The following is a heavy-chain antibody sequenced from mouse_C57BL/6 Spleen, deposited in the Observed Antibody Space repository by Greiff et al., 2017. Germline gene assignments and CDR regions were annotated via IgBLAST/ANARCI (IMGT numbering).Heavy chain of an antibody. V-gene: IGHV1-82*01. J-gene: IGHJ4*01. CDR1: GYAFSSSW. D-gene: IGHD1-1*01. Sequence: QVQLQQSGPELVKPGASVKISCKASGYAFSSSWMNWVKQRPGKGLEWIGRIYPGDGATNYNGKFKGKATLTADKSSSTAYMQLSSLTSEDSAVYFCARWDYGSRYYYAMDYWGQGTSVTVSS. CDR2: IYPGDGAT. CDR3: ARWDYGSRYYYAMDY.